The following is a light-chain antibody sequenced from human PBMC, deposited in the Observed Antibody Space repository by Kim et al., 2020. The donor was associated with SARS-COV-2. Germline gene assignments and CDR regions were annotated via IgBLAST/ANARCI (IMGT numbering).Light chain of an antibody. CDR1: SGHSSYA. CDR3: QTWGTGYRV. Sequence: QLVLTQSPSASASLGASVKLTCTLSSGHSSYAIAWHQQQPGKGPRYLMNLNSDGSHSTGDGIPDRFSGSSSGAERYLTISSLQSEDEADYYCQTWGTGYRVFGGGTQLTVL. J-gene: IGLJ3*02. CDR2: LNSDGSH. V-gene: IGLV4-69*02.